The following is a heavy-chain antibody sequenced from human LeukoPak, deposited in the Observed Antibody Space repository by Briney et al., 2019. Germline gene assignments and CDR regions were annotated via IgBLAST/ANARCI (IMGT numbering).Heavy chain of an antibody. D-gene: IGHD3-16*01. CDR2: ISSSGSTI. V-gene: IGHV3-48*03. CDR1: GFTFSSYE. CDR3: AREGMMITFGGAWGYFDY. J-gene: IGHJ4*02. Sequence: PGESLTLSCAVSGFTFSSYEMNWVREAPGKGLVWVSYISSSGSTIYYAASVKGRFTISRDNARNSLYLQMDSLGAEDTAVYYCAREGMMITFGGAWGYFDYWGQGTLVTVSS.